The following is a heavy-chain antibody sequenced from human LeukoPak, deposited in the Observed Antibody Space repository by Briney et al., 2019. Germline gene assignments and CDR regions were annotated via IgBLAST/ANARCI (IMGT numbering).Heavy chain of an antibody. J-gene: IGHJ4*02. Sequence: GASVKVSCMPSGYTFTGYYIHWVRQAPGQGLEWMGWINPNSGGTNYAQKFQGRVTMTRDTSISTAYMELSRLRSDDTAVYYCARDPFLGLALFDHWGQGTLVTVSS. CDR3: ARDPFLGLALFDH. V-gene: IGHV1-2*02. D-gene: IGHD3-3*02. CDR2: INPNSGGT. CDR1: GYTFTGYY.